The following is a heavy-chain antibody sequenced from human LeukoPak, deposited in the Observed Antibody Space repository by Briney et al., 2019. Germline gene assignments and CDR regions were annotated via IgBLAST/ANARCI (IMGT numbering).Heavy chain of an antibody. CDR1: GGSISSSSYF. CDR2: IYYSGNT. Sequence: PSETLSLTCTVSGGSISSSSYFWGWIRQPPGKGLEWIGSIYYSGNTYYNPSLKSRVTISLDTSKNQFSPKLGSVTAADTAVYYCARRNRWELLDFWGQGTLVTVSS. D-gene: IGHD1-26*01. CDR3: ARRNRWELLDF. V-gene: IGHV4-39*01. J-gene: IGHJ4*02.